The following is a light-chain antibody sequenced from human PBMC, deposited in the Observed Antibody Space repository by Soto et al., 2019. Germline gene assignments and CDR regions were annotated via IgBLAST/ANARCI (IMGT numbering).Light chain of an antibody. CDR1: QIGRSN. CDR3: QQTFCRPYT. J-gene: IGKJ2*01. V-gene: IGKV1-39*01. Sequence: DIQMTQSPSSLSASGGDRVTITCRASQIGRSNLNWYQQKPGKVPELLIYAASTLQPGVPSRFRGSGSGTDFTLNVSSLQPEEFATYHCQQTFCRPYTFGQGTKLEIE. CDR2: AAS.